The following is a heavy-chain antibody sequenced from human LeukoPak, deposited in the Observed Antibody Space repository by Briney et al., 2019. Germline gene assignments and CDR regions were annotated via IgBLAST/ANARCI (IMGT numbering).Heavy chain of an antibody. CDR1: GFSLSTSGVG. V-gene: IGHV2-5*02. Sequence: SGPTLVKPTQTLTLTCTFSGFSLSTSGVGMGWIRQPPGKALEWLALISWDDDNRYSPSLKSRLTFTKDTSKNQVVLTMTNMDPVDTATYYCAHTQTMVPFDYWGQGTLVTVSS. J-gene: IGHJ4*02. CDR3: AHTQTMVPFDY. D-gene: IGHD3-10*01. CDR2: ISWDDDN.